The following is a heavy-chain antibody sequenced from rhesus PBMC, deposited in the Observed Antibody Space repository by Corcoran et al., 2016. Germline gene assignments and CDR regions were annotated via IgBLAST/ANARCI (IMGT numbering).Heavy chain of an antibody. CDR2: SYGSGSST. D-gene: IGHD2-15*01. CDR1: GGSISSSY. V-gene: IGHV4-169*02. J-gene: IGHJ1*01. CDR3: ASEPGIEYCTTTYCSSGYFEV. Sequence: QVQLQESGPGLVTPSETLSVTCAVSGGSISSSYWSWIRPAPGKGLGWRGYSYGSGSSTNYNPSLKSRVTLSVDTSKNQLSLKLSSVTAADTAVYYCASEPGIEYCTTTYCSSGYFEVWGQGALVTVSS.